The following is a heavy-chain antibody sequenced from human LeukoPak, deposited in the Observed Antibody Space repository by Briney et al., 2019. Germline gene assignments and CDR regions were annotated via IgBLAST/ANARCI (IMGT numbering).Heavy chain of an antibody. CDR1: GFTFSSYA. J-gene: IGHJ5*02. V-gene: IGHV3-23*01. CDR3: AKGSPWYGSLPEWFDP. Sequence: VGSLRLSCAASGFTFSSYAMSWVRQAPGKGLEWVSAISGSGGSTYYADSVKGRFTISRDNSKNTLYLQMNSLRAEDTAVYYCAKGSPWYGSLPEWFDPWGQGTLVTVSS. D-gene: IGHD6-13*01. CDR2: ISGSGGST.